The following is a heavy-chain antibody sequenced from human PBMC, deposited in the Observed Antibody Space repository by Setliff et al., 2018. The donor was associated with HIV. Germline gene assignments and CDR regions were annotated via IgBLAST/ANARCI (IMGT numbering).Heavy chain of an antibody. J-gene: IGHJ4*02. V-gene: IGHV4-39*02. Sequence: PSETLSLTCTVSGGSISSSSYYWGWIRQPPGKGLEWIGHIYISGSTTYNPSLNSRVTISVDTSKNHFSLKLRSVTAADTAVYYCARAYSGSFDYWGQGTLVTVSS. CDR2: IYISGST. CDR1: GGSISSSSYY. D-gene: IGHD1-26*01. CDR3: ARAYSGSFDY.